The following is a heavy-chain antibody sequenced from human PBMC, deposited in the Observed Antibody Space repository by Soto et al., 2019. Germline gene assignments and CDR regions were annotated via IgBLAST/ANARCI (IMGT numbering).Heavy chain of an antibody. Sequence: DTLSLTCVVSGASISTSYWSWVRQPAGKRLQWIGRIFADGNTNSSPSLKGRVSMAIDKSQNQISPQLASVTAADTATYYCVRDIIVALDYWGQGTLVTVSS. CDR3: VRDIIVALDY. CDR1: GASISTSY. CDR2: IFADGNT. V-gene: IGHV4-4*07. D-gene: IGHD2-21*01. J-gene: IGHJ4*02.